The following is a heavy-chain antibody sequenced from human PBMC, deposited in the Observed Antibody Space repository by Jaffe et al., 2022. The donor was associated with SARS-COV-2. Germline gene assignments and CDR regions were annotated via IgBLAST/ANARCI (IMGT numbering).Heavy chain of an antibody. D-gene: IGHD5-12*01. CDR2: FDPEDGET. CDR1: GYTLTELS. CDR3: ATVGGDGYNQREYFDY. J-gene: IGHJ4*02. V-gene: IGHV1-24*01. Sequence: QVQLVQSGAEVKKPGASVKVSCKVSGYTLTELSMHWVRQAPGKGLEWMGGFDPEDGETIYAQKFQGRVTMTEDTSTDTAYMELSSLRSEDTAVYYCATVGGDGYNQREYFDYWGQGTLVTVSS.